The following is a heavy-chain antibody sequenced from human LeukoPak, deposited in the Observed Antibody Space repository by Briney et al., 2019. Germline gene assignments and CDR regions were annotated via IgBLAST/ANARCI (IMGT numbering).Heavy chain of an antibody. CDR3: ARAVYSSGWPDFDY. CDR1: GYTFTGYY. CDR2: INPNSGGT. J-gene: IGHJ4*02. D-gene: IGHD6-19*01. V-gene: IGHV1-2*02. Sequence: ASVKVSCKASGYTFTGYYMHWVRQAPGQGLEWMGWINPNSGGTNYAQKFQGRVTMTRDTSICTAYMELSRLRSDDTAVYYCARAVYSSGWPDFDYWGQGTLVTVSS.